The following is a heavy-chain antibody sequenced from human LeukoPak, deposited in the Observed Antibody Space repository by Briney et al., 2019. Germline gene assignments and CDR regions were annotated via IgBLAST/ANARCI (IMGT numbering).Heavy chain of an antibody. CDR3: ARDLLHRGYAFDS. D-gene: IGHD5-12*01. V-gene: IGHV4-61*02. CDR1: SGSISSGTYY. J-gene: IGHJ3*02. CDR2: IYSSGST. Sequence: SETLSLTCTVSSGSISSGTYYWSWIRQPAGKGLEWIGRIYSSGSTNYNPSLKSRVTMSVDTSKNQFSLKLSSVTAADTAVYFCARDLLHRGYAFDSWGQGTMVIVSS.